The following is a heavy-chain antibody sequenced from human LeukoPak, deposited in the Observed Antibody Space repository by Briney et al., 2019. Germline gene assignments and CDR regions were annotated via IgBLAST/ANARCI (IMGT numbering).Heavy chain of an antibody. CDR1: GFTFSSYW. D-gene: IGHD5-24*01. CDR2: IKQDGSEK. Sequence: PGGSLRLSCVASGFTFSSYWMSWVRQTPGKGLEWVANIKQDGSEKNYVDSVKGRFTISRDNAKNSLYLQMNSLRAEDTAVYYCASREMATMTDWGQGTLVTVSS. V-gene: IGHV3-7*01. CDR3: ASREMATMTD. J-gene: IGHJ4*02.